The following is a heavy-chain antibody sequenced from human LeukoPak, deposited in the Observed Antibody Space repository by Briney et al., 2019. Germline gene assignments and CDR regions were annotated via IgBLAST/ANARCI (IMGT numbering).Heavy chain of an antibody. CDR2: IIPIFGTA. Sequence: ASVKVSCKASGGTFSSYAISWVRQAPGQGLEWMGGIIPIFGTANYAQKFQGRVTITADESTSTAYMELSSLRSEDTAVYYCARGRGDYYDSSGYVDAFDIWGQGTMVTVSS. D-gene: IGHD3-22*01. CDR3: ARGRGDYYDSSGYVDAFDI. CDR1: GGTFSSYA. V-gene: IGHV1-69*13. J-gene: IGHJ3*02.